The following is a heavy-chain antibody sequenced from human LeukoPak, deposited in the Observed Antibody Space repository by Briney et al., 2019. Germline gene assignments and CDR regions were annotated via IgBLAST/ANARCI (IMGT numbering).Heavy chain of an antibody. V-gene: IGHV1-8*01. CDR1: GYTFTSYD. Sequence: ASVKVSCKASGYTFTSYDINLVRQATGQGLEWMGWMNPNSGNTGYAQKFQGRVTMTRNTSISTAYMELSSLRSEDTAVYYCARSEIYVYVWGSYRYNYYYYYMDVWGKGTTVTVSS. D-gene: IGHD3-16*02. J-gene: IGHJ6*03. CDR2: MNPNSGNT. CDR3: ARSEIYVYVWGSYRYNYYYYYMDV.